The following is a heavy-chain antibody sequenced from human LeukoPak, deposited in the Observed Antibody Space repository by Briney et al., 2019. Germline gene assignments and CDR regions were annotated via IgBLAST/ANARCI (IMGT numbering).Heavy chain of an antibody. D-gene: IGHD3-10*01. J-gene: IGHJ6*03. V-gene: IGHV4-39*07. CDR3: ARARYGSGSYHYMDV. CDR2: NNPIGST. Sequence: SETLSLTCTVSGDSISSTNYYWTWIRQPPGKGLEWIGENNPIGSTNYNPSLKSRVTMSIDTSKNQFSLDLNSVTAADTAVYYCARARYGSGSYHYMDVWGKGTTVTISS. CDR1: GDSISSTNYY.